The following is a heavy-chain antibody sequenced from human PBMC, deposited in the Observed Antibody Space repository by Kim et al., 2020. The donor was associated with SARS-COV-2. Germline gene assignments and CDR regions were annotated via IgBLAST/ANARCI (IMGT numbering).Heavy chain of an antibody. V-gene: IGHV1-69*13. CDR1: GGTFSSYA. J-gene: IGHJ5*02. D-gene: IGHD1-20*01. CDR3: ARGGRATQYNWNPLVPPEYNWFDP. CDR2: IIPIFGTA. Sequence: SVKVSCKASGGTFSSYAISWVRQAPGQGLEWMGGIIPIFGTANYAQKFQGRVTITADESTSTAYMELSSLRSEDTAVYYCARGGRATQYNWNPLVPPEYNWFDPWGQGTLVTVSS.